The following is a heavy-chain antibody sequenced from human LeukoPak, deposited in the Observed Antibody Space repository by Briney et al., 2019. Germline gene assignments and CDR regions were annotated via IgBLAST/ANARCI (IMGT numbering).Heavy chain of an antibody. V-gene: IGHV3-21*01. CDR1: GFTFNNYN. D-gene: IGHD4-17*01. Sequence: GGSLRLSCAASGFTFNNYNMNWVRQAAGRALGWVSSITSSGTYIYYADSVKGRFTSSRDNAKNSLYLQMNSLGPEDTAVYYCARDWQTVDGNYYYMDVWGKGTTVTISS. CDR2: ITSSGTYI. CDR3: ARDWQTVDGNYYYMDV. J-gene: IGHJ6*03.